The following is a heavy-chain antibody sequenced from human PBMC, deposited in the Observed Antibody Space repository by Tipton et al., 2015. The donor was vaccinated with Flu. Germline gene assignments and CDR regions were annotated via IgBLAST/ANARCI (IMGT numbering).Heavy chain of an antibody. D-gene: IGHD3-22*01. CDR2: IYYSGST. J-gene: IGHJ4*02. Sequence: TLSLTCTVSGGSISSYYWSWIRQPPGKGLEWIGYIYYSGSTNYNPSLKSRVTISVDTSKNQFSLKLSSVTAADTAAYYCARVDYYDSSGYYPFDYWGQGTLVTVSS. V-gene: IGHV4-59*01. CDR3: ARVDYYDSSGYYPFDY. CDR1: GGSISSYY.